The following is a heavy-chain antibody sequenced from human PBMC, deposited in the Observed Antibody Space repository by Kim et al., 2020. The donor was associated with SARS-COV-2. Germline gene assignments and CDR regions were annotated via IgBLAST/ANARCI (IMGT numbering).Heavy chain of an antibody. Sequence: TPSLTSRVTISVDTSKNQFSLKLSSVTAADTAVYYCARGAPVEQQLGADYWGQGTLVTVSS. D-gene: IGHD6-13*01. J-gene: IGHJ4*02. V-gene: IGHV4-34*01. CDR3: ARGAPVEQQLGADY.